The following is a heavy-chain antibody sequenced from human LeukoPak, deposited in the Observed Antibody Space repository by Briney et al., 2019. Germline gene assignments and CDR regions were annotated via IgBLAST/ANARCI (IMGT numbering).Heavy chain of an antibody. CDR3: ARSGGRAVVWGYFDY. D-gene: IGHD6-19*01. CDR2: IYYSGST. J-gene: IGHJ4*02. V-gene: IGHV4-59*12. CDR1: GGSISSYY. Sequence: PSETLSLTCTVSGGSISSYYWSWIRQPPGKGLEWIGYIYYSGSTNYNPSLKSRVTISVDTSKNQFSLKLSSVTAADTAVYYCARSGGRAVVWGYFDYWGQGTLVTVSS.